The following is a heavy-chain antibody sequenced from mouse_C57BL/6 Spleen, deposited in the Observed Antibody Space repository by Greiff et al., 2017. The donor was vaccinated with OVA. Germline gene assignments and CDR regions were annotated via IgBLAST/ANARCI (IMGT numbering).Heavy chain of an antibody. Sequence: VQLQQSGPELVKPVASVKISCKASGYSFTGYYMNWVKQSPEKSLEWIGEINPSTGGTTYNQKFKAKATLTVDKSSSTAYMQLKSLTSEDSAVYYCARYGSSSYFDYWGQGTTLTVSS. CDR3: ARYGSSSYFDY. V-gene: IGHV1-42*01. CDR1: GYSFTGYY. CDR2: INPSTGGT. D-gene: IGHD1-1*01. J-gene: IGHJ2*01.